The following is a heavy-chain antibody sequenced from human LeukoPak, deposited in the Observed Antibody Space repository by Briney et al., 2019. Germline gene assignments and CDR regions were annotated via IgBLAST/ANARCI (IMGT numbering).Heavy chain of an antibody. V-gene: IGHV4-31*03. CDR1: GGSISSGGYY. D-gene: IGHD6-25*01. J-gene: IGHJ3*02. CDR3: ARDCDSGAFDI. CDR2: IYYSGST. Sequence: SQTLSLTCTVSGGSISSGGYYWSWIRQHPGKGLEWIGYIYYSGSTYYNPSLKSRVTVSVDTSKNQFSLKLSSVTAADTAVYYCARDCDSGAFDIWGQGTMVTVSS.